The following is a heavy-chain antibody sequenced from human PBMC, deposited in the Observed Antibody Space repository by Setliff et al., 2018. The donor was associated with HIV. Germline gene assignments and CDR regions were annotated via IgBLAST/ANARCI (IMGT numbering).Heavy chain of an antibody. CDR2: ISYDGSNK. CDR3: VVGHYRSSSG. D-gene: IGHD2-15*01. J-gene: IGHJ4*02. Sequence: GGSLRLSCAASGFSFSSYGMHWVRQAPGKGLEWVAVISYDGSNKNYTDSVKGRFTISRDNSKNTLYLQVNSLRAEDTAVYYCVVGHYRSSSGWGQGTMVTVSS. CDR1: GFSFSSYG. V-gene: IGHV3-30*03.